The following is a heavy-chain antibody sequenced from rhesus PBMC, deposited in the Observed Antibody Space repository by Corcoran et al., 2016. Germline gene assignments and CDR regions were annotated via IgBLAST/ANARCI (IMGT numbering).Heavy chain of an antibody. V-gene: IGHV4-127*01. CDR3: AKYGGDY. CDR2: IGGSSGGT. Sequence: QVQLQESGPGLVKPSETLSLTCAVSGYSISRGFGWRWIRQPPGRGLEWIGYIGGSSGGTNYNPSLTSRVTISKDTSKNQFSLKLNSVTAADTAVYYCAKYGGDYWGQGVLVTVSS. D-gene: IGHD2-15*01. J-gene: IGHJ4*01. CDR1: GYSISRGFG.